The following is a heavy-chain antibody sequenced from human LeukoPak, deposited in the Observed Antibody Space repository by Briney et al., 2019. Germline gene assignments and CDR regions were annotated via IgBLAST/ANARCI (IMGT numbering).Heavy chain of an antibody. Sequence: PGGSLRLSCAASGFTFSSYWMHWVRQPPGKGLEWIGEINHRGSTNYNPSLKSRVAMSVDKSKNQFSLNLNSVTAADTAVYFCARDPGRSADHPYFDYWGQGSLVTVSS. V-gene: IGHV4-4*01. CDR2: INHRGST. CDR1: GFTFSSYW. J-gene: IGHJ4*02. CDR3: ARDPGRSADHPYFDY.